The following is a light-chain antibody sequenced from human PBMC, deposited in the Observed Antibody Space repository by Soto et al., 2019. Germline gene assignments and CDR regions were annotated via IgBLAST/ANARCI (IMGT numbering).Light chain of an antibody. CDR2: EVS. CDR3: SSYITSTTLVV. V-gene: IGLV2-14*01. J-gene: IGLJ2*01. Sequence: QSALTQPASVSGSPGQSITISCTGTSSDVDDYNYVSWYQQHPGKAHKLMIYEVSNRPSGVSNRFSGSKSGNTASLTISGLQAEDEAAYYCSSYITSTTLVVFGGGTQLTV. CDR1: SSDVDDYNY.